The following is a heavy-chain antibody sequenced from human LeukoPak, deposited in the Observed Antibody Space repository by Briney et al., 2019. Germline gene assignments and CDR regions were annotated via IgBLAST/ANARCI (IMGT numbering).Heavy chain of an antibody. Sequence: PSETLSLTCSVSGTYLSSHYWCWLRQPPGKGLEWIASVTYSGVTNYNPALKSRVSMSVDTSKNQFYLKLSSMTVADTAVYFCAGGYYIGSWGQGTLVAVSS. V-gene: IGHV4-59*11. D-gene: IGHD3-10*01. CDR3: AGGYYIGS. J-gene: IGHJ4*02. CDR2: VTYSGVT. CDR1: GTYLSSHY.